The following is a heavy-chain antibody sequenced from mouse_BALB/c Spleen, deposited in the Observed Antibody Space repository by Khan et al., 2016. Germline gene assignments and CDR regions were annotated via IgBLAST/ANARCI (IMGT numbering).Heavy chain of an antibody. D-gene: IGHD1-1*01. V-gene: IGHV4-1*02. Sequence: EVKLLESGGGLVQPGGSLKLSCAASGFDFRRYWMSWVRQAPGKGLEWIGEINPDSRTINYSPSLKDKFTISRDNAKRTLYLQMSKVRSEDTALYYCARAGYYGYHAYWSQGTLVSVSA. CDR1: GFDFRRYW. J-gene: IGHJ3*01. CDR2: INPDSRTI. CDR3: ARAGYYGYHAY.